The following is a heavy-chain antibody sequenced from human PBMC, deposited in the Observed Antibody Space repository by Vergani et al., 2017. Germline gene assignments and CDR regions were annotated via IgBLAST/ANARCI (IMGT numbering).Heavy chain of an antibody. J-gene: IGHJ4*02. Sequence: QVQLQQWGAGLLKPSETLSLTCAVYGGSFSGYYWSWIRQPPGKGLEWIGEINHSGSTNYNPSLKSRVTISVDTSKNQFSLKLSSVTAADTAVYYCARVLGDYGSGSYNDYWGQGTLVTVSS. CDR2: INHSGST. CDR1: GGSFSGYY. CDR3: ARVLGDYGSGSYNDY. D-gene: IGHD3-10*01. V-gene: IGHV4-34*01.